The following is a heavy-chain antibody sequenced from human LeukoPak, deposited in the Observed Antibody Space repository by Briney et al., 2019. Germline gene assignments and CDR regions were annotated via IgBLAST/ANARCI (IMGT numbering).Heavy chain of an antibody. V-gene: IGHV3-53*01. D-gene: IGHD3-22*01. CDR3: ARYYYDSSGYPDYYYYYYMDV. J-gene: IGHJ6*03. CDR1: GFTVSSKY. Sequence: GGSLRLSCAASGFTVSSKYMSWVRQAPGKGLEWVSVIYSGGSTYYADSVKGRFTISRDNSKNTIYLQMNSLRAEDTAMYYCARYYYDSSGYPDYYYYYYMDVWGKGTTVTISS. CDR2: IYSGGST.